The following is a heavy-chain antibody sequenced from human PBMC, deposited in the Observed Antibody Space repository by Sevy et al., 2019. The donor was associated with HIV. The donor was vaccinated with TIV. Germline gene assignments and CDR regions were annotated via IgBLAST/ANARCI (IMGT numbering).Heavy chain of an antibody. J-gene: IGHJ6*02. CDR1: GFTFRSYW. D-gene: IGHD2-2*01. V-gene: IGHV3-7*03. Sequence: PGGSLRLSCAVSGFTFRSYWMSWVRQAPGKGLEWVAHIKVDGSEKYHVDSVKGRFTISRDNAKNSLFLQMNSLRVEDTAVYYCARDCSSTSCLWGLDVWGQGTAVTVSS. CDR3: ARDCSSTSCLWGLDV. CDR2: IKVDGSEK.